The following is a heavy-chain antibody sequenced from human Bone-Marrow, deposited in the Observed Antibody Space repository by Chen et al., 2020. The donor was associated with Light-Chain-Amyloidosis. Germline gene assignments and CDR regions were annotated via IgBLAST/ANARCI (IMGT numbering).Heavy chain of an antibody. CDR3: ARDQVEYKFFYYMDV. Sequence: GLVKPGGSLRLSCAASGFTFASYTMNWVRQAPGKGLGWVSSIDSSGTYINYADSTRGRFSISRDNAKNSLYLQITSLRAEDTAVYYCARDQVEYKFFYYMDVWGKGTTVTVSS. CDR1: GFTFASYT. V-gene: IGHV3-21*06. D-gene: IGHD6-6*01. J-gene: IGHJ6*03. CDR2: IDSSGTYI.